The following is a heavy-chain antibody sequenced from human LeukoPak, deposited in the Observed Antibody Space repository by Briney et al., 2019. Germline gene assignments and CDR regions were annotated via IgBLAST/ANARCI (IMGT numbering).Heavy chain of an antibody. CDR1: GFTFSNSA. CDR2: IDYDSSHI. V-gene: IGHV3-21*01. CDR3: ARDPLRYLRVGHYDY. J-gene: IGHJ4*02. D-gene: IGHD3-9*01. Sequence: GGSLRLSCAASGFTFSNSAMNWVRQVPGKGLEWVSSIDYDSSHIYYAASVRGRFTISRDNARNSVYLQMSSLRVEDTAVYYCARDPLRYLRVGHYDYWGQGTLVAVSS.